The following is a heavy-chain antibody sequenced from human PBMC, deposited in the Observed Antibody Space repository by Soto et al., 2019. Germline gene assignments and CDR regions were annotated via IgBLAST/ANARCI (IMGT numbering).Heavy chain of an antibody. CDR1: GGSISSSSYY. D-gene: IGHD3-16*01. Sequence: PSETLSLTCTVSGGSISSSSYYWGWIRQPPGKGLEWIGSIYYSGSTYYNPSLKSRVTISVDTSKNQFSLKLSSVTAADTAVYYCARDMSLMMGYYYGMDVWGQGTTVTVSS. CDR2: IYYSGST. J-gene: IGHJ6*02. V-gene: IGHV4-39*07. CDR3: ARDMSLMMGYYYGMDV.